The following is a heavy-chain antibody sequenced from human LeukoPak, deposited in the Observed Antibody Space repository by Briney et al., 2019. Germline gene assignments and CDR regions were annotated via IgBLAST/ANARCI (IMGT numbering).Heavy chain of an antibody. Sequence: PSETLSFTCTVSGGSISSSSYYWGWIRRPPGKGLEWIGSIYYSGSTYYNPSLKSRVTISVDTSKNQFSLKLSSVTAADTAVYYCARVYRSYLIDYWGQGTLVTVSS. CDR2: IYYSGST. J-gene: IGHJ4*02. CDR3: ARVYRSYLIDY. V-gene: IGHV4-39*07. D-gene: IGHD3-16*02. CDR1: GGSISSSSYY.